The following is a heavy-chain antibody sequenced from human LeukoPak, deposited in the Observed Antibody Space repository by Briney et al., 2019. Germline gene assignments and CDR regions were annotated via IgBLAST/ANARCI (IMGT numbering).Heavy chain of an antibody. Sequence: PSETLSLTCTVSGGSISSYYWGWIRQPPGKGLEWIGSIYYSGSTYYNPSLKSRVTISVDTSKNQFSLKLSSVTAADTAVYYCASWPYYYDSSGYLFDYWGQGTLVTVSS. CDR3: ASWPYYYDSSGYLFDY. CDR1: GGSISSYY. CDR2: IYYSGST. J-gene: IGHJ4*02. V-gene: IGHV4-39*01. D-gene: IGHD3-22*01.